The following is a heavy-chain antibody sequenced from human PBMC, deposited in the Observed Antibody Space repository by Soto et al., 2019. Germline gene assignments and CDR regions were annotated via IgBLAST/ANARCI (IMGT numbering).Heavy chain of an antibody. CDR3: AREAGWYALDY. J-gene: IGHJ4*02. Sequence: GSLRLSCAASGFTFSSYTMHWVRQAPGKGLEWVSFISASNSYIYYADSMKGRFTISRDNAKNSLYLQMNSLRAEGTAVYYCAREAGWYALDYWGQGTLVTVSS. CDR2: ISASNSYI. D-gene: IGHD6-19*01. CDR1: GFTFSSYT. V-gene: IGHV3-21*01.